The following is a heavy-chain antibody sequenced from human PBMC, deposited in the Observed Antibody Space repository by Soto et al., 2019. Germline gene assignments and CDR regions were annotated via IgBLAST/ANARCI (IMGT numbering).Heavy chain of an antibody. J-gene: IGHJ4*02. CDR1: GLTVGDYG. V-gene: IGHV3-20*04. CDR3: ARALRGHDHFFDS. CDR2: VNWNGGNS. Sequence: GSLRLYCIGSGLTVGDYGMACVRQPPGKGLEWVSGVNWNGGNSGFADSVKGRFTISRDNLKNTLYLHMNSLRAGDTAVYFCARALRGHDHFFDSWRQGTLVTVS. D-gene: IGHD5-12*01.